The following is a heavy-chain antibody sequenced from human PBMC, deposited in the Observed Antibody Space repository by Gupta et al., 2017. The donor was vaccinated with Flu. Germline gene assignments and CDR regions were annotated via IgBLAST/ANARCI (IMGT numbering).Heavy chain of an antibody. CDR3: AKSWAYSDKIDF. Sequence: EVLLVESMGGLVKPGGCLRPSCAAYGSTFSSYSMNWVRQARGKGLEWVSSISISSSYIYYADSVKGRFTISRDNAKNSLYLQMNSLRAEDTAVYYCAKSWAYSDKIDFWGQGTLVTVSS. D-gene: IGHD3-22*01. CDR2: ISISSSYI. CDR1: GSTFSSYS. J-gene: IGHJ4*02. V-gene: IGHV3-21*01.